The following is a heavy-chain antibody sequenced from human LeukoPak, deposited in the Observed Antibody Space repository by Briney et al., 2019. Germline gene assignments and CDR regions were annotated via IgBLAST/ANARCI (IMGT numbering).Heavy chain of an antibody. CDR1: GFTFSSYG. Sequence: PGGSLRLSCAASGFTFSSYGMHWVRQAPGKGLEWVAFIRYDGSNKYYADSAKGRFTISRDNSKNTLYLQMISLRAEDTAVYYCAKDRLPYYYDSAKTGDYWGQGTLVTVSS. CDR3: AKDRLPYYYDSAKTGDY. V-gene: IGHV3-30*02. D-gene: IGHD3-22*01. CDR2: IRYDGSNK. J-gene: IGHJ4*02.